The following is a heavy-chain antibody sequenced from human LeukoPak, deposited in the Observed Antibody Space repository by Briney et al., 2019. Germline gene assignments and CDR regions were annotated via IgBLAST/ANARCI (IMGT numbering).Heavy chain of an antibody. D-gene: IGHD6-13*01. CDR3: ARGSSFSNF. J-gene: IGHJ4*02. CDR2: ISWNSGSI. Sequence: PGGSLRLSCAASGFTFDDYAMHWVRQAPGKGLEWVSGISWNSGSIGYADSVKGRFTISRDNAKNSLYLQMNSLRAEDMALYYCARGSSFSNFWGQGILVTVSS. CDR1: GFTFDDYA. V-gene: IGHV3-9*03.